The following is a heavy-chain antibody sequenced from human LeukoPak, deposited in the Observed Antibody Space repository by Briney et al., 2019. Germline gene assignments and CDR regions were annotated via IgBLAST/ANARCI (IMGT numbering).Heavy chain of an antibody. CDR2: LYTTGTT. D-gene: IGHD1-26*01. J-gene: IGHJ3*02. Sequence: NPSETLSLTCAVSGASITSCYWSWVCQSAGKGLEWIGRLYTTGTTNYNRSLKSRVIMSGDSSKNQLSLTLTSVTAADTAVYYCVRDGANWEEPNDAFDTWGQGTLVTVSS. CDR1: GASITSCY. V-gene: IGHV4-4*07. CDR3: VRDGANWEEPNDAFDT.